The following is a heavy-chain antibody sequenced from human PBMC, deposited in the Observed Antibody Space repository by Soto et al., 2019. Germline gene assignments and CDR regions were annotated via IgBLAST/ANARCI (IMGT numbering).Heavy chain of an antibody. CDR2: IYYSGST. Sequence: SETLSLTCTVSGGSISSSSYYWGWIRQPPGKGLEWIGSIYYSGSTYYNPSLKSRVTISVDTSKNQFSLKLSSVTAADTAVYYFALSATYYYDSSGYYLYYYYYYGMDVWGQGTTVT. J-gene: IGHJ6*02. CDR1: GGSISSSSYY. CDR3: ALSATYYYDSSGYYLYYYYYYGMDV. D-gene: IGHD3-22*01. V-gene: IGHV4-39*01.